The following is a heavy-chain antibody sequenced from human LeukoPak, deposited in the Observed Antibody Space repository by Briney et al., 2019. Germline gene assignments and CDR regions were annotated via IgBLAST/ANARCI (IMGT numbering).Heavy chain of an antibody. V-gene: IGHV3-48*03. CDR1: GFTFSTYE. D-gene: IGHD3-22*01. CDR2: ISRSGSTI. CDR3: AREFLGDYYDSSGY. J-gene: IGHJ4*02. Sequence: TGGSLRLSCAASGFTFSTYEMNWVRQAPGKGLEWVSYISRSGSTIYYADSVKGRFTISRDNAKNSLYLQMNSLRAEDTAVYYCAREFLGDYYDSSGYWGQGTLVTVSS.